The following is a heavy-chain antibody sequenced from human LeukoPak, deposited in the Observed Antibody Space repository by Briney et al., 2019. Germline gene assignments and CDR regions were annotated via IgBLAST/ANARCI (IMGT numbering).Heavy chain of an antibody. J-gene: IGHJ3*02. V-gene: IGHV4-34*01. Sequence: PSETLSLTCAVYGGSFSGYYWSWIRQPPGKGLEWIGEINHSGSTNYNPSLKSRVTISVDTSKNQFSQKLSSVTAADTAVYYCARGPMYYYDSSGSSLFAFDIWGQGTMVTVSS. CDR1: GGSFSGYY. D-gene: IGHD3-22*01. CDR3: ARGPMYYYDSSGSSLFAFDI. CDR2: INHSGST.